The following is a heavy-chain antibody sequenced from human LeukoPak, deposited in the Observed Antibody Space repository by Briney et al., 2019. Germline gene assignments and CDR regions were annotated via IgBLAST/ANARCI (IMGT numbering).Heavy chain of an antibody. Sequence: TASETLSLTCTVSGGSLSDYYWTWVRQPPGKGLEWIGYIYYTGSTNYNPSLKSRVTMSVDTSKNQFSLKLSPVTAADTAVYYCARVDYYGSGSYSPFDPWGQGTLVTVSS. J-gene: IGHJ5*02. V-gene: IGHV4-59*12. CDR2: IYYTGST. D-gene: IGHD3-10*01. CDR1: GGSLSDYY. CDR3: ARVDYYGSGSYSPFDP.